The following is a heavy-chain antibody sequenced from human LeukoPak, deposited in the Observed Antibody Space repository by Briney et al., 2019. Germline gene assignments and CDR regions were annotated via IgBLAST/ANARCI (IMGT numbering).Heavy chain of an antibody. J-gene: IGHJ4*02. CDR1: GFTFSSYE. CDR2: ISSSGSTI. D-gene: IGHD3-9*01. Sequence: GGSLRLSCAASGFTFSSYEMNWVRQAPGKGLEWVSYISSSGSTIYYADSVKGRFTNSRDNAKNSLYLQMNRLRAEDTAVYYCARSHPRRPHGVDILTGYYDYWGQGTLVTVSS. V-gene: IGHV3-48*03. CDR3: ARSHPRRPHGVDILTGYYDY.